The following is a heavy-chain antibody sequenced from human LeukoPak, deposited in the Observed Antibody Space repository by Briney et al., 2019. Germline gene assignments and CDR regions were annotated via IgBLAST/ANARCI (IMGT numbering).Heavy chain of an antibody. Sequence: GGSLRLSCAASGFSFSSNGMNWVRQAPGKGLEWVSAVSGSGGSTYYADSVKGRFTISRDNSKNTVYLQMNSLRAEDTALYYCAKGWKGNLDYWGQGTLVTVSS. CDR2: VSGSGGST. CDR3: AKGWKGNLDY. V-gene: IGHV3-23*01. J-gene: IGHJ4*02. D-gene: IGHD1-14*01. CDR1: GFSFSSNG.